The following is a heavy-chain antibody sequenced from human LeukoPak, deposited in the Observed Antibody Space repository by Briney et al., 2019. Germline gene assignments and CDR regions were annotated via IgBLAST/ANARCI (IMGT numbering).Heavy chain of an antibody. CDR3: ARVETVAAGRVGGFDA. V-gene: IGHV1-2*02. J-gene: IGHJ5*02. CDR2: INSNSGGT. Sequence: ASVKVSCKASGYTFTDYYMHWVRQAPGQGLEWMGWINSNSGGTKYAQKFQGRVTMTRDTSISTAYMELSRLRSDDTAVYFCARVETVAAGRVGGFDAWGQGSLVTVSS. D-gene: IGHD6-13*01. CDR1: GYTFTDYY.